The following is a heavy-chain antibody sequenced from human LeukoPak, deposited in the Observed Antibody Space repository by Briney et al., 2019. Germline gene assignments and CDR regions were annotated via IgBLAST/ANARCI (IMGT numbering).Heavy chain of an antibody. CDR1: GGSISSYY. V-gene: IGHV4-59*01. J-gene: IGHJ4*02. D-gene: IGHD6-19*01. CDR2: IYYSGST. CDR3: ARSSGWYFDY. Sequence: SETLSLTCTVSGGSISSYYWSWIRQPPGKGLEWIGYIYYSGSTNYNPSLKSRVTISVDTSKNQFSLKVSSVTAADTAVYYCARSSGWYFDYWGQGTLVTVSS.